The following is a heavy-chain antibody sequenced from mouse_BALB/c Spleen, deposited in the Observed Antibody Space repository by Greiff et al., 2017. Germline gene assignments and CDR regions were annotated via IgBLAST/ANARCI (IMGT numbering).Heavy chain of an antibody. V-gene: IGHV1-54*01. CDR1: GYAFTNYL. D-gene: IGHD2-3*01. J-gene: IGHJ3*01. Sequence: VQLQQSGAELVRPGTSVKVSCKASGYAFTNYLIEWVKQRPGQGLEWIGYIDPYNGGTSYNQKFKGKATLTVDKSSSTAYMHLNSLTSEDSAVYYCARALYDGYYVGAYWGQGTLVTVSA. CDR3: ARALYDGYYVGAY. CDR2: IDPYNGGT.